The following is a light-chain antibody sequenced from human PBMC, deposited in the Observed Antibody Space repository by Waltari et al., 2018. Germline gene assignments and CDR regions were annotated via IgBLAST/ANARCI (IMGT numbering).Light chain of an antibody. CDR3: QQYRSSPRT. J-gene: IGKJ1*01. CDR1: QSVSSSY. CDR2: GAS. V-gene: IGKV3-20*01. Sequence: EIVLTQSPGTLSLSPGERATLSCRASQSVSSSYLAWYQQKPGQAPRLLIYGASSRATGFPYRFSGRGSGTDFTLSISRVSPEDFAVYYCQQYRSSPRTFGQWTKVEIK.